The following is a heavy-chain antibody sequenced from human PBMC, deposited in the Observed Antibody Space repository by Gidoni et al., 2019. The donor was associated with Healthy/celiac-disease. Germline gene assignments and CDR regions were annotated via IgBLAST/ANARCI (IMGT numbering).Heavy chain of an antibody. CDR3: ARQLRKSYNWFDP. CDR1: GFTFSSYS. D-gene: IGHD2-2*01. V-gene: IGHV3-21*01. CDR2: ISSSSSYI. Sequence: EVQLVESGGGLVKPGGSLRLSCAASGFTFSSYSMNWVRQAPGKWLEWVSSISSSSSYIYYADSVKGRFTISRDNAKNSLYLQMNSLRAEDTAVYYCARQLRKSYNWFDPWGQGTLVTVSS. J-gene: IGHJ5*02.